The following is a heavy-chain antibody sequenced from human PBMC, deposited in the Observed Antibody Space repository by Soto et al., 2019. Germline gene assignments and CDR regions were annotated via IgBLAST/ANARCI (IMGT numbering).Heavy chain of an antibody. D-gene: IGHD2-15*01. CDR1: GFTFSSYS. V-gene: IGHV3-48*01. CDR2: ISSSRSTI. CDR3: ARDIDG. Sequence: EVPVVESGGGLVQPGGSLRLSCAASGFTFSSYSMNWVRQAPGKGLEWVSYISSSRSTIFYADSVKGRFTISRDNAKNSLYLQMNSLRAEDTAVYYCARDIDGGGQGTLVTVSS. J-gene: IGHJ4*02.